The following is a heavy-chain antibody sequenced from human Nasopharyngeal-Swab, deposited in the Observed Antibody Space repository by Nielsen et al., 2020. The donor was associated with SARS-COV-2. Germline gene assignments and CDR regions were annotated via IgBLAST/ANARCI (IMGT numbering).Heavy chain of an antibody. CDR2: INHSGST. J-gene: IGHJ3*02. CDR1: GGSFNGYY. V-gene: IGHV4-34*01. D-gene: IGHD6-6*01. CDR3: ARGKYRRAFDI. Sequence: SETLSLTCAVYGGSFNGYYWSWIRQPPGKGLEWIGEINHSGSTNYNPSLKSRVTISVDTSKNQFSLKLSSVTAADTAVYYCARGKYRRAFDIWGQGTMVTVSS.